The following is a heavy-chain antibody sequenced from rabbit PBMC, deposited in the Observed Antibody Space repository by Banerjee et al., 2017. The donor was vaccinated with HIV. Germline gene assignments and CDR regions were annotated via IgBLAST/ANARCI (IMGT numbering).Heavy chain of an antibody. J-gene: IGHJ6*01. Sequence: QEQLVESGGGLVQPGGSLKLSCKASGFDFSSYGVSWVRQAPGKGLEWIACIYGGSSGITWYASWAKGRFTISKTSSTTVTLQMTSLTAADTATYFCARGGLWGPGTLVTVS. CDR3: ARGGL. CDR1: GFDFSSYG. CDR2: IYGGSSGIT. V-gene: IGHV1S45*01.